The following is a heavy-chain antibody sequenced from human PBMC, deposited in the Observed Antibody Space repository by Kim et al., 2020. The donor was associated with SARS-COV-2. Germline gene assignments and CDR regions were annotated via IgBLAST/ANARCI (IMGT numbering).Heavy chain of an antibody. D-gene: IGHD6-19*01. Sequence: SETLSLTCAVSGGSISSNYWSWVQQPPGKGLEWIGYIYNSESTSYNPSVKSRVTISVDTSKNQFSLKLSSVTAADTAVYYCARSAYNNGWFANFDYWGQG. V-gene: IGHV4-59*13. CDR2: IYNSEST. CDR1: GGSISSNY. J-gene: IGHJ4*02. CDR3: ARSAYNNGWFANFDY.